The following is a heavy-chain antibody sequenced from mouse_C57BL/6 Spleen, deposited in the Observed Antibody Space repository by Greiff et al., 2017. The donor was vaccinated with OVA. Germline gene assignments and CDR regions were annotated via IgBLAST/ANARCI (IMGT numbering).Heavy chain of an antibody. CDR1: GYTFTSYW. CDR2: IDPSDSNP. CDR3: ARGDYGTSMDY. D-gene: IGHD1-1*01. J-gene: IGHJ4*01. Sequence: QVQLQQPGAELVKPGASVKLSCKAPGYTFTSYWMQWLKQRPGQGLKWIGEIDPSDSNPNYTQKFKGKATLTVDTSSSTAYMQLSSLTSEDSAVYYCARGDYGTSMDYWGQGTSVTVSS. V-gene: IGHV1-50*01.